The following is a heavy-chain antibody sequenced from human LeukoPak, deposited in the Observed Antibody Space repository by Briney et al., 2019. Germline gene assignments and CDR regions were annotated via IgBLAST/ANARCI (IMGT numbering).Heavy chain of an antibody. CDR1: GYTFTGYY. CDR2: INPNSGGT. CDR3: ASGGRSMVRGVITTSRNYYYYYYGMDV. J-gene: IGHJ6*02. Sequence: ASVKVSFKASGYTFTGYYMHWVRQAPGQGLEWMGRINPNSGGTNYAQKFQGRVTMTRDTSISTAYTELSRLRSDDTAVYYCASGGRSMVRGVITTSRNYYYYYYGMDVWGQGTTVTVSS. D-gene: IGHD3-10*01. V-gene: IGHV1-2*06.